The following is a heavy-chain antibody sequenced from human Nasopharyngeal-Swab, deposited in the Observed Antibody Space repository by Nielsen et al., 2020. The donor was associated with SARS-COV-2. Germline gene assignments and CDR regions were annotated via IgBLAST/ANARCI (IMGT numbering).Heavy chain of an antibody. CDR3: AGSARWCWDYYFDY. CDR2: IYYSGST. D-gene: IGHD4/OR15-4a*01. V-gene: IGHV4-61*01. Sequence: SETLSLTCTVSGGSVSSGSYYWSWIRQPPGKGLEWIGCIYYSGSTNYNPSLKSRVTISVDTSKNQFSLKLSSVTAEDSAVYYCAGSARWCWDYYFDYWGQGTLVTVSS. CDR1: GGSVSSGSYY. J-gene: IGHJ4*02.